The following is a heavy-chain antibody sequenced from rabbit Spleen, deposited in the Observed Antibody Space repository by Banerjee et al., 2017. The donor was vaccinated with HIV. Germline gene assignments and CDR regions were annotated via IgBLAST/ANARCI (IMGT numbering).Heavy chain of an antibody. Sequence: LEESGGGLVQPEGSLALTCKASGFSFSSSDSICWVRQAPGKGREWIGCINTGNTNTDCATLAKGRFTPSKISATSVTLQMTSLTVADTATYFCAREPYCSWSLGGPGTLVTVS. V-gene: IGHV1S45*01. D-gene: IGHD3-3*01. CDR3: AREPYCSWSL. J-gene: IGHJ2*01. CDR1: GFSFSSSDS. CDR2: INTGNTNT.